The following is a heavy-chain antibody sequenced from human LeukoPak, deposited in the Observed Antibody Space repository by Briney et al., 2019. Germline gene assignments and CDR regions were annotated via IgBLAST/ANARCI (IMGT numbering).Heavy chain of an antibody. CDR1: GYTFTSYY. CDR3: AAIPIVRGALIPRPVFDY. Sequence: ASVKVSCKASGYTFTSYYMHWVRQAPGQGLEWMGIINPSGGSTSYAQKFQGRVTMTEDTSTDTAYMDLSSLRSEDTAVYYCAAIPIVRGALIPRPVFDYWGQGTLVTVSS. D-gene: IGHD3-10*01. V-gene: IGHV1-46*01. CDR2: INPSGGST. J-gene: IGHJ4*02.